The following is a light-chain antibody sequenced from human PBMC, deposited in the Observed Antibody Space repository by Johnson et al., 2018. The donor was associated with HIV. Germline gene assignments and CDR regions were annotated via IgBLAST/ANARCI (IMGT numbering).Light chain of an antibody. CDR1: SSNIGNNY. CDR2: DNN. CDR3: GTWDSSLSVYV. Sequence: QAVLTQPPSVSAAPGQKVTISCSGSSSNIGNNYVSCHQQFPGTVPKLLIYDNNKRPSGTPDRFSGSKSGTSATLGITGLQTGDEADYYCGTWDSSLSVYVFGSGTKVTVL. V-gene: IGLV1-51*01. J-gene: IGLJ1*01.